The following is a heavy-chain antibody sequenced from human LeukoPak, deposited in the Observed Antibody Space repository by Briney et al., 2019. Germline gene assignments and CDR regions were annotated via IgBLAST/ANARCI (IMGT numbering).Heavy chain of an antibody. J-gene: IGHJ5*02. Sequence: ASVKVSCKASGYTFTSYGISWVRQAPGQGLEWIGGIIPIFGTASYAQKFQGRVTMTRDMSTSTVYMELSSLRSEETAVYYCARDKGYCSGGSCYPRFDPWGQGTLVTVSS. CDR2: IIPIFGTA. V-gene: IGHV1-69*05. CDR3: ARDKGYCSGGSCYPRFDP. CDR1: GYTFTSYG. D-gene: IGHD2-15*01.